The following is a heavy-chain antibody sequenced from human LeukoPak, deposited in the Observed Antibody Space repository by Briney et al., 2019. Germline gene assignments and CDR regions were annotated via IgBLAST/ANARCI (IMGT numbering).Heavy chain of an antibody. V-gene: IGHV4-59*08. CDR2: IYYSGST. J-gene: IGHJ4*02. Sequence: SETLSLTCTVPGGSITSYYWSWIRQPPGKGLEWIGYIYYSGSTTYNPPLKSRVTISVETSKNQFSLKLSSVTAADTAIYYCARHIPGNPYFDYWGQGTLVTVSS. CDR1: GGSITSYY. D-gene: IGHD2/OR15-2a*01. CDR3: ARHIPGNPYFDY.